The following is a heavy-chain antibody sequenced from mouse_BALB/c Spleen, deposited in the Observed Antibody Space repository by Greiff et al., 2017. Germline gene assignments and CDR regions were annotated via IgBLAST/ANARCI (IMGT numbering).Heavy chain of an antibody. V-gene: IGHV1-31*01. CDR1: GYSFTGYY. D-gene: IGHD2-4*01. J-gene: IGHJ4*01. Sequence: EVQLQQSGPELVKPGASVKISCKASGYSFTGYYMHWVKQSHVKSLEWIGRINPYNGATSYNQNFKDKASLTVDKSSSTAYMELHSLTSEDSAVYYCASYDYDKDAMDYWGQGTSVTVSS. CDR2: INPYNGAT. CDR3: ASYDYDKDAMDY.